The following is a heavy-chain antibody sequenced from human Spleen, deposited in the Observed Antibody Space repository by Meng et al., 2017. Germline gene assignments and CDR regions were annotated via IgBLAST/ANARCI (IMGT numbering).Heavy chain of an antibody. Sequence: GESLKISCAASGFTFSSYSMNWVRQAPGKGLEWVSYISSSGSTIYYADSVRGRFTISRDNAKKLLYLEMHSLRVEDTAIYYCAREDLDDWTSYDYYGMDAWGQGTTVTVSS. CDR2: ISSSGSTI. CDR1: GFTFSSYS. CDR3: AREDLDDWTSYDYYGMDA. V-gene: IGHV3-48*04. J-gene: IGHJ6*02. D-gene: IGHD3-9*01.